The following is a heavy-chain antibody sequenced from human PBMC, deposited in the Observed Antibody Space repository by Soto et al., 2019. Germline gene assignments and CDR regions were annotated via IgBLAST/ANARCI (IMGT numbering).Heavy chain of an antibody. CDR3: ARDKITGLFDY. D-gene: IGHD2-8*02. CDR2: INHSGST. Sequence: QVQLQQWGAGLLEPSETLSLTCAVYGGSFSGYSWTWIRQPPGTGLEWIGEINHSGSTNYNPSLKSRVNISGDPSKNQLSLRLTSVTAADTAVYYCARDKITGLFDYWGPGTLVTVSS. CDR1: GGSFSGYS. J-gene: IGHJ4*02. V-gene: IGHV4-34*01.